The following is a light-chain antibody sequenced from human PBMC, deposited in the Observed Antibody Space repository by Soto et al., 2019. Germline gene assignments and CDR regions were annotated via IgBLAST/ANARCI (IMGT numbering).Light chain of an antibody. CDR2: DVT. CDR3: SSYTSSSTPYV. V-gene: IGLV2-14*01. Sequence: QSALTQPASVSGSPGQSTTISCTGTRSDVGGYNHVSWYQQHPVKAPKLMIYDVTNRPSGVSDRFSGSKSGNTASLTISGLQAEDEADYYCSSYTSSSTPYVFGTGT. J-gene: IGLJ1*01. CDR1: RSDVGGYNH.